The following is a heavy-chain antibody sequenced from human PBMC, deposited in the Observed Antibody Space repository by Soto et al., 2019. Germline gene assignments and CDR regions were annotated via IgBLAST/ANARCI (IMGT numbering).Heavy chain of an antibody. J-gene: IGHJ3*02. CDR2: IYYSGST. CDR1: GGSISSYY. Sequence: SETLSLTCTVSGGSISSYYWSWIRQPPGKGLEWIGYIYYSGSTNYNLSLKSRVTISVDTSKNQFSLKLSSVTAADTAVYYCARGVNYDFWSGLIENDAFDIWGQGTMVTVSS. D-gene: IGHD3-3*01. CDR3: ARGVNYDFWSGLIENDAFDI. V-gene: IGHV4-59*01.